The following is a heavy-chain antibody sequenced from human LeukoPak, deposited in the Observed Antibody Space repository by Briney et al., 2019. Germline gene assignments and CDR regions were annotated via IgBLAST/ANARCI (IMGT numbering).Heavy chain of an antibody. CDR1: GYTFTGYY. D-gene: IGHD5-18*01. Sequence: ASVKVSCKASGYTFTGYYMHWVRQAPGQGLEWMGWINPNSGGTNYAQKFQGRVTTTRDTSISTAYMELSRLRSEDTAVYYCARVVDTAMALTYWGQGTLVTVSS. CDR2: INPNSGGT. CDR3: ARVVDTAMALTY. V-gene: IGHV1-2*02. J-gene: IGHJ4*02.